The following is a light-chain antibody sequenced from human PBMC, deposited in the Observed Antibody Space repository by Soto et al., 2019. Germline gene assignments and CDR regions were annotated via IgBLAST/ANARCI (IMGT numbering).Light chain of an antibody. CDR3: SSYTSSATLV. CDR2: DVS. Sequence: QSALTQPASVYGSTRQSITLSCTGTASDIGGYNFVSWYQQSAGKAPKLIIYDVSHRPAGVSDRFSASKSGNTVALTISALRTEDEADYYCSSYTSSATLVFGSGTKVTVL. V-gene: IGLV2-14*03. CDR1: ASDIGGYNF. J-gene: IGLJ1*01.